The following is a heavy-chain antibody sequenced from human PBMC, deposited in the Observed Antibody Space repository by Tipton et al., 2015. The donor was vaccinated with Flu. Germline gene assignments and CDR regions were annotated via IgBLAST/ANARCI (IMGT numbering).Heavy chain of an antibody. CDR2: KYVSGGT. D-gene: IGHD3-10*01. J-gene: IGHJ4*02. CDR3: ARGSGSGTDVTFYF. V-gene: IGHV4-4*07. Sequence: TLSLTCTVPGGSMSSFYWTWIRQPAGKGLEWIGRKYVSGGTKYNPSLKSRVTMSVDTSKNQFSLKLSSVTAADTAVYYCARGSGSGTDVTFYFWGQGTLVTVS. CDR1: GGSMSSFY.